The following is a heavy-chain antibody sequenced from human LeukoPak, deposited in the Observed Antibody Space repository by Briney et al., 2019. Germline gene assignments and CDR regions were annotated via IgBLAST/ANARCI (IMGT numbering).Heavy chain of an antibody. Sequence: ASVKVSCKASGYTFTRYDINWVRQATGQGLEWMGWINPNSGTTGYAQKFQGRVTMTRNTLMSTAYMELSSLRSEDTAVYYCARGPTGYGDYYFDYWGQGTLVTVSS. J-gene: IGHJ4*02. CDR1: GYTFTRYD. V-gene: IGHV1-8*01. CDR2: INPNSGTT. CDR3: ARGPTGYGDYYFDY. D-gene: IGHD4-17*01.